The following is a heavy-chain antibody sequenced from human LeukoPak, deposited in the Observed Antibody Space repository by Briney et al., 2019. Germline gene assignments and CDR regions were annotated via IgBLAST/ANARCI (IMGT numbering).Heavy chain of an antibody. D-gene: IGHD3-22*01. CDR1: GGSISSGGHY. CDR2: IHQSGNT. V-gene: IGHV4-31*03. Sequence: SQTLSLTCTVSGGSISSGGHYWSWIRQHPEKGLEWIGYIHQSGNTYYNPSLKSRVTISVDTSKNQFSLKLSSVTAADTAVYYCAKDGTMIVGGWIDIWGQGTMVTVSS. CDR3: AKDGTMIVGGWIDI. J-gene: IGHJ3*02.